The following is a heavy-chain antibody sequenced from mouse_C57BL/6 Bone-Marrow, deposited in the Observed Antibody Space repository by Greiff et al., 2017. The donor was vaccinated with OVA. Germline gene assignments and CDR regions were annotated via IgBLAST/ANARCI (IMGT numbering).Heavy chain of an antibody. J-gene: IGHJ4*01. D-gene: IGHD1-1*01. CDR3: ARERSSHYAMDY. CDR1: GYTFTSYW. CDR2: IDPSDSST. V-gene: IGHV1-50*01. Sequence: VQLQQPGAELVKPGASVKLSCKASGYTFTSYWMQWVKQRPGQGLEWIGEIDPSDSSTNYNQKFKGKATLTVDTTSSTAYMQLSSLTSEDSAVYYCARERSSHYAMDYWGQGTSVTVSS.